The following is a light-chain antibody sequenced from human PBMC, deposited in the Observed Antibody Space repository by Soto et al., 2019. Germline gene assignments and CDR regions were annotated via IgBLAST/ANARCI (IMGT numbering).Light chain of an antibody. Sequence: EIVLTQSPGTLSLSPWERATLSCSASQSVSSSYLAWYQQKPGQAPRLLIYGASSRATGIPDRFSGSASGTDFTLTINRLEPEDFAVYYCQLYGISPHFGQGTRLEI. V-gene: IGKV3-20*01. CDR1: QSVSSSY. CDR2: GAS. J-gene: IGKJ5*01. CDR3: QLYGISPH.